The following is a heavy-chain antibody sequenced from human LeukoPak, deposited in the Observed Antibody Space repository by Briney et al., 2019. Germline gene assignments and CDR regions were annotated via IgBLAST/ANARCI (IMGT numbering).Heavy chain of an antibody. J-gene: IGHJ4*02. Sequence: SETLSLTCAVYGGSFSGYYWSWIRQPPGKGLEWIGEINHSGSTNYNPSLKSRVTISVDTSKNQFSLKLSSVTAADTAEYYCARGGSSGWYRDYFDYWGQGTLVTVSS. CDR2: INHSGST. CDR3: ARGGSSGWYRDYFDY. CDR1: GGSFSGYY. D-gene: IGHD6-19*01. V-gene: IGHV4-34*01.